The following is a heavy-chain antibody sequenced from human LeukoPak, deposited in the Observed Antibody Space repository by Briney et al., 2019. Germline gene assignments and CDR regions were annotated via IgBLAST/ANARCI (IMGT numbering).Heavy chain of an antibody. D-gene: IGHD6-13*01. J-gene: IGHJ4*02. Sequence: GGSLRLSCAASGFAFDDYAMHWVRQAPGKGLEWVSGISWNSGSIGYSDSVKGRFTISRDNAKNSLYLQMNSLRAEDTALYYCAKDKVAAGTAGGFDYWGQGTLVTVSS. CDR2: ISWNSGSI. CDR3: AKDKVAAGTAGGFDY. V-gene: IGHV3-9*01. CDR1: GFAFDDYA.